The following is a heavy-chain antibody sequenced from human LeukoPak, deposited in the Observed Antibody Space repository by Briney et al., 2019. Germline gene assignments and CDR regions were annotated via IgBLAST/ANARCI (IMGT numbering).Heavy chain of an antibody. D-gene: IGHD4-17*01. CDR2: IYYSGST. V-gene: IGHV4-59*01. Sequence: SETLSLTCTVSGGSISSYYWNWIRQPPGKGLEWIGYIYYSGSTNYNPSLKSRVTISVDTSKNQFSLKLSSVTAADTAVYYCARVTYGDVSDAFDIWGQGTMVTVSS. CDR3: ARVTYGDVSDAFDI. J-gene: IGHJ3*02. CDR1: GGSISSYY.